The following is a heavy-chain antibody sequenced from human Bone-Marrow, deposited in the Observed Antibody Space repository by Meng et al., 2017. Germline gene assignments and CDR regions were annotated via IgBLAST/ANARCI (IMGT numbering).Heavy chain of an antibody. J-gene: IGHJ6*02. CDR2: IYYSGST. CDR3: ARELIAVAGALDGMDV. Sequence: SETLSLTCTVSGGSISSSSYYWGWSRQPPGKGREWIGSIYYSGSTYYNPSLKSRVTISVDTYKTQFTLKLSSVTAADTDVYYCARELIAVAGALDGMDVWGQGTTVTVSS. D-gene: IGHD6-19*01. V-gene: IGHV4-39*06. CDR1: GGSISSSSYY.